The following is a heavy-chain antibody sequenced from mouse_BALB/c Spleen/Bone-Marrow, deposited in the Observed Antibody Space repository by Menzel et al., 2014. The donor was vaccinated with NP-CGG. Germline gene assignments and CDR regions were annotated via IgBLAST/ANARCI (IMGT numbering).Heavy chain of an antibody. Sequence: VQLQQSRPELVKPGASVKIPCKASGNTFTDYNMDWVKRSHGKSLEWIGDINPNNGGTIYNQKFKGKATLTVDKSSSTAYMELRSLTSEDTAVYYCARFNYRYGFDYWGQGTTLAVSS. V-gene: IGHV1-18*01. D-gene: IGHD2-14*01. CDR2: INPNNGGT. CDR3: ARFNYRYGFDY. J-gene: IGHJ2*01. CDR1: GNTFTDYN.